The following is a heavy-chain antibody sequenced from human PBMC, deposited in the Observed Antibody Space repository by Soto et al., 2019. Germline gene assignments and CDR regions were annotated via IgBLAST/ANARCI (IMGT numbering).Heavy chain of an antibody. CDR2: IYHSGST. CDR1: GYSISSGYY. D-gene: IGHD3-10*01. CDR3: ARGWFGELFDY. V-gene: IGHV4-38-2*01. J-gene: IGHJ4*02. Sequence: NPSETLSLTCAVSGYSISSGYYWGWIRRPPGKGLEWIGSIYHSGSTYYNPSLKSRVTISVDTSKNQFSLKLSSVTAADTAVYYCARGWFGELFDYWGQGTLVTVSS.